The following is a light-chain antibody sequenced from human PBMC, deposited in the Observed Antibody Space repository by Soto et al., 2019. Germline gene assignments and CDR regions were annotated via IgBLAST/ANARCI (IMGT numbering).Light chain of an antibody. CDR1: QSLSSW. V-gene: IGKV1-5*03. CDR3: QAFDSTGT. Sequence: DIQMTQSPSTLSASVGDRVTITCRASQSLSSWLAWYQQKPGKAPKLLIYQASTLQSRVPSRFIVSGSGTEITLTISCLQTDDFEAYYCQAFDSTGTFGQGTKLEIK. CDR2: QAS. J-gene: IGKJ2*01.